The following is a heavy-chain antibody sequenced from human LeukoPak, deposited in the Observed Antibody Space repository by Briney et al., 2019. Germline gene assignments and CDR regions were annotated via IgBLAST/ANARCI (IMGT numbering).Heavy chain of an antibody. CDR1: GYTFTSYG. CDR3: ARGPIVGGSYYYYYYGMDV. CDR2: INPNSGGT. J-gene: IGHJ6*02. Sequence: VASVKVSCKASGYTFTSYGISRVRQAPGQGLEWMGWINPNSGGTNYAQKFQGWVTMTRDTSISTAYMELSSLRSEDTAVYYCARGPIVGGSYYYYYYGMDVWGQGTTVTVSS. V-gene: IGHV1-2*04. D-gene: IGHD1-26*01.